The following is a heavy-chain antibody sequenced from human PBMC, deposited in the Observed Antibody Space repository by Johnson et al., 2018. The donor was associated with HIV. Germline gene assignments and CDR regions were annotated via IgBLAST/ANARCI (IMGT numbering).Heavy chain of an antibody. CDR1: GFTFSSYC. CDR2: IWYDGSNK. Sequence: QVQLVESGGGVVQPGGSLRLSCAASGFTFSSYCMHWVRQAPGKGLEWVAVIWYDGSNKYYADSVKGRFTISRDNSKKTLSLQMNSLRPEDTAVYYCAKSSSATYYGDAFDMWGQGTMVTVSS. J-gene: IGHJ3*02. D-gene: IGHD3-10*01. CDR3: AKSSSATYYGDAFDM. V-gene: IGHV3-30*02.